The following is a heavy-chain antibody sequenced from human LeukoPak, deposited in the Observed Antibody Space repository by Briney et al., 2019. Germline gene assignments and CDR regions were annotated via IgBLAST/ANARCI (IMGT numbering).Heavy chain of an antibody. V-gene: IGHV1-8*02. CDR3: ARGLCSGGSCSSFFDY. D-gene: IGHD2-15*01. CDR2: MNPNSGNT. J-gene: IGHJ4*02. Sequence: GASAKVSCKASGYTFTSYGINWVRQATGQGLEWMGWMNPNSGNTGYAQKFQGRVTMTRNTSISTAYMELSSLRSEDTAVYYCARGLCSGGSCSSFFDYWGQGTLVTVSS. CDR1: GYTFTSYG.